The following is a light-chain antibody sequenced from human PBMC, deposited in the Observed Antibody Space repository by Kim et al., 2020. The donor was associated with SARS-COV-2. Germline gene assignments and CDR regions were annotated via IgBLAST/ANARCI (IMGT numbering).Light chain of an antibody. J-gene: IGKJ1*01. CDR1: QSVASNY. CDR2: RTS. CDR3: QEHNTSPWT. V-gene: IGKV3-20*01. Sequence: EIVLTQSPGTLSLSPGERVALSCRASQSVASNYLVWYQQKGGQAPRLIIYRTSTRATGIPDRFSGSGSGTDFTLTISRLEPEDFVVYSCQEHNTSPWTFGQGTKVDIK.